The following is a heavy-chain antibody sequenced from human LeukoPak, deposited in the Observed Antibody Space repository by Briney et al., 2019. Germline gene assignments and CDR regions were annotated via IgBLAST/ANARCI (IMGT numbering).Heavy chain of an antibody. CDR3: ARRSRHWLLIFDY. CDR1: GFTFAKYA. CDR2: TRGSGHTT. Sequence: GGSLRLSCAASGFTFAKYAITWIRQAPGKGLEWVSSTRGSGHTTYYADSVQGRFTISRDNSKNTLFLQMNSLRAEDTALYHCARRSRHWLLIFDYWGQGTLVTVSS. J-gene: IGHJ4*02. V-gene: IGHV3-23*01. D-gene: IGHD3-9*01.